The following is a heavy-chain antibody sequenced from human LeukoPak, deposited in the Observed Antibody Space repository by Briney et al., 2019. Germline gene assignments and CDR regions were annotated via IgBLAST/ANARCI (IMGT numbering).Heavy chain of an antibody. CDR3: ARVTYDILTGYSMAYYYGMDV. V-gene: IGHV4-59*12. CDR1: GGSMSSYY. D-gene: IGHD3-9*01. J-gene: IGHJ6*02. Sequence: SETLSLTCTVSGGSMSSYYWSWIRQPPGKGLEWIGYIYYSGSTNYNPSLKSRVTISVDTSKNQFSLQLNSVTPEDTTVYYCARVTYDILTGYSMAYYYGMDVWGQGTTVTVSS. CDR2: IYYSGST.